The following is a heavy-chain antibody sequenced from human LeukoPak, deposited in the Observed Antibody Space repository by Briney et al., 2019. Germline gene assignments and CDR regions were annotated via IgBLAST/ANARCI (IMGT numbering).Heavy chain of an antibody. CDR2: VNTSGAGT. Sequence: VASVKVSCKASGYTFSSYYMHWVRHAPGQGLEWMGIVNTSGAGTSYAQKFQGRVTMTGDTSTSTVYMDPGSLRSEDTAMYYCARGYYDTRGSAFDIWGQGTMVTVSS. CDR3: ARGYYDTRGSAFDI. D-gene: IGHD3-16*01. J-gene: IGHJ3*02. V-gene: IGHV1-46*01. CDR1: GYTFSSYY.